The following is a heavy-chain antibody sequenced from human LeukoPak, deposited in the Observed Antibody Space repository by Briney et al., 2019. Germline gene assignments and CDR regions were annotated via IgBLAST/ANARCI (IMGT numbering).Heavy chain of an antibody. D-gene: IGHD2-8*02. CDR1: GFTFSSYS. Sequence: GSLRLSCAASGFTFSSYSMNWVRQAPGKGLEWVSSISSSSSYIYYADSVKGRFTISRDNAKSSLYLQMNSLRDEDTAVYHCVSRGCTANACFVSSFNCFDHWGQGSLVTVSS. V-gene: IGHV3-21*04. J-gene: IGHJ4*02. CDR2: ISSSSSYI. CDR3: VSRGCTANACFVSSFNCFDH.